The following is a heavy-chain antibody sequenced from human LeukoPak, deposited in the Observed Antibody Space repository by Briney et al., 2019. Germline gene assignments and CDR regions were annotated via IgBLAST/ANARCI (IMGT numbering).Heavy chain of an antibody. CDR3: ARGAPSGILSSPFDY. V-gene: IGHV3-48*03. D-gene: IGHD3-9*01. CDR1: GFTFSSYE. J-gene: IGHJ4*02. CDR2: ISSSAGTI. Sequence: GGSLRLSCAASGFTFSSYEMNWVRQAPGKGLEWVSYISSSAGTIYYADSVKGRFTISRDNAKSSLYLQMNSLTAEDTALYYCARGAPSGILSSPFDYWGQGTLVTVSS.